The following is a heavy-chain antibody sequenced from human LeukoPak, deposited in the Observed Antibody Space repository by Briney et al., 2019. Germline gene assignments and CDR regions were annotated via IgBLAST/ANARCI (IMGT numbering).Heavy chain of an antibody. CDR2: ISSSSSYI. J-gene: IGHJ6*03. D-gene: IGHD3-16*02. Sequence: GGSLRLSCAASGFTFSSYSMNWVRQAPGKGLEWVSSISSSSSYIYYADSVKGRFTISRDNAKNSLYLQMNSLRAEDTAVYYCARDPKADYDYVWGSYRYNYYYMDVWGKGTTVTVSS. CDR3: ARDPKADYDYVWGSYRYNYYYMDV. V-gene: IGHV3-21*01. CDR1: GFTFSSYS.